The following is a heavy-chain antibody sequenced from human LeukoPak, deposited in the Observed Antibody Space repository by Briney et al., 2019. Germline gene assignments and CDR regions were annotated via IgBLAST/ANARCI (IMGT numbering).Heavy chain of an antibody. D-gene: IGHD2-21*01. V-gene: IGHV3-21*04. CDR3: AKAPVTSCRGAFCYPFDY. CDR1: GFSFSGNS. J-gene: IGHJ4*01. CDR2: ISRTSTYI. Sequence: GGSLRLSCVGSGFSFSGNSMNWVRQAPGKGLEWVSGISRTSTYIYYADSVQGRFTISRDNAKNSLYLQMNSLRVEDAGVYYCAKAPVTSCRGAFCYPFDYWGHGTLVTVSS.